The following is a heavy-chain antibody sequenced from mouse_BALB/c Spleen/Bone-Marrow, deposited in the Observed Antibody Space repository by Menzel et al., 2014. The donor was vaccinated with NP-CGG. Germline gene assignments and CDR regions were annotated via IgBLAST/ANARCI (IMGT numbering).Heavy chain of an antibody. J-gene: IGHJ3*01. CDR1: GFNIKDTY. Sequence: EVQLQQSGVELVKPGASVKSSCTASGFNIKDTYMHWVKQRPEQGLEWIGRIDPANGNTKYDPKFQGKATITADTSSNTAYLQLSSLTSEDTAVYYCANYYYGSSLFAYWGQGTLVTVSA. V-gene: IGHV14-3*02. D-gene: IGHD1-1*01. CDR2: IDPANGNT. CDR3: ANYYYGSSLFAY.